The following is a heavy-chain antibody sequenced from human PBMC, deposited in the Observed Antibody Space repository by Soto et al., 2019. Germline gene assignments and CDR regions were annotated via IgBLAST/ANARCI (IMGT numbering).Heavy chain of an antibody. J-gene: IGHJ5*02. CDR3: AGTSQQWLALNWFDP. Sequence: LRLSCAASDFAFSTFWMNWVRQAPGKGLEWVANIKQDGTEKYYVDSVKGRFTISRDNTKNSLYLQMKSLRAEDTAVYYCAGTSQQWLALNWFDPWGQGTLVTVS. D-gene: IGHD6-19*01. V-gene: IGHV3-7*01. CDR2: IKQDGTEK. CDR1: DFAFSTFW.